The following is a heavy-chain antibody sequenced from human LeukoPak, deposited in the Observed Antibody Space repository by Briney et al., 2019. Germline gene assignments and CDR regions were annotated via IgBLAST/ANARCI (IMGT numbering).Heavy chain of an antibody. V-gene: IGHV4-59*08. CDR1: GGSISSYY. D-gene: IGHD6-13*01. CDR3: ARAQQLTVHIDY. J-gene: IGHJ4*02. CDR2: IYYSGST. Sequence: PSETLSLTCTVSGGSISSYYWSWIRQPPGKGLEWIGYIYYSGSTNYNPSLKSRVTISVDTSKNQFSLKRSSVTAADTAVYYCARAQQLTVHIDYWGQGTLVTVSS.